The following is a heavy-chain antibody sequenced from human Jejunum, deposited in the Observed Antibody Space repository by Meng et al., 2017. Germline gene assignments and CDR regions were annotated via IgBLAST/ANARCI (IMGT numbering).Heavy chain of an antibody. CDR1: GVSFSSYS. CDR3: ARGRVVVVGTPSDY. CDR2: ISSTSS. D-gene: IGHD2-15*01. Sequence: DVQLVESGGGPVKPGGSLRPSCAGSGVSFSSYSMHWVRQAPGKGLEWVSSISSTSSYADSVKGRFTISRDNAENSLYLQMNSLRAEDTAVYYCARGRVVVVGTPSDYWGQGTLVTVSS. V-gene: IGHV3-21*01. J-gene: IGHJ4*02.